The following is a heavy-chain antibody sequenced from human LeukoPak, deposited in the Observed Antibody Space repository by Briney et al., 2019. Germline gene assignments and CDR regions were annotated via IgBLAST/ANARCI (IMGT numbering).Heavy chain of an antibody. V-gene: IGHV3-33*06. CDR3: AKDLYSYGPDAFDI. CDR2: IWYDGSNE. Sequence: GGSLRLSCSASGFTFSSYGMHWVRQAPGKGLEWVAVIWYDGSNEYYADSVKGRFTISRDNYKNTLYLQMNTLRAEDTAVYYCAKDLYSYGPDAFDIWGQGTMVTVSS. CDR1: GFTFSSYG. J-gene: IGHJ3*02. D-gene: IGHD5-18*01.